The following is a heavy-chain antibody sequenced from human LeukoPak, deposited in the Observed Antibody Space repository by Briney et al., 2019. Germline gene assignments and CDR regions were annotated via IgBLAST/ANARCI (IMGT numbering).Heavy chain of an antibody. V-gene: IGHV3-9*01. Sequence: GGSLRFSCAASGFTFDDYAMHWDRQAPGKGLEWVSGISWNSGSIGYADSVKGRFTISRDNAKNSLYLQMNSLRAEDTALYYCAKDLSGWYGDPYYCDYWGQGTLVTVSS. CDR1: GFTFDDYA. J-gene: IGHJ4*02. D-gene: IGHD6-19*01. CDR3: AKDLSGWYGDPYYCDY. CDR2: ISWNSGSI.